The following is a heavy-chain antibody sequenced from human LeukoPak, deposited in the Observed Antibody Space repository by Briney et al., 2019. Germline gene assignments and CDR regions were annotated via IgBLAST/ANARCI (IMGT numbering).Heavy chain of an antibody. V-gene: IGHV3-74*01. D-gene: IGHD6-13*01. Sequence: GGSLRLSCAAYGFTFSSYWMHWVRQAPGKGLVWVSRINNDGSSTAYADSVKGRFTISRDNAKNSLYLQMNSLRAEDTAVYYCARRPGDSWSFDYWGQGTLVTVSS. CDR1: GFTFSSYW. CDR2: INNDGSST. J-gene: IGHJ4*02. CDR3: ARRPGDSWSFDY.